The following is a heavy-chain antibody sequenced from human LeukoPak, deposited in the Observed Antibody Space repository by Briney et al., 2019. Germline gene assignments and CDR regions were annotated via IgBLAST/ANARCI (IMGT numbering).Heavy chain of an antibody. CDR1: GYDFTSVG. CDR3: ARAGSGSGWYFDY. Sequence: EASVKVPCKASGYDFTSVGITWVRQAPGQGLEWMGWISPYNGNTRYVQKLQGRVTMTTDTSTSTAYMELRSLRFDDTAVYYCARAGSGSGWYFDYWGQGTLVTVSS. CDR2: ISPYNGNT. D-gene: IGHD6-19*01. J-gene: IGHJ4*02. V-gene: IGHV1-18*01.